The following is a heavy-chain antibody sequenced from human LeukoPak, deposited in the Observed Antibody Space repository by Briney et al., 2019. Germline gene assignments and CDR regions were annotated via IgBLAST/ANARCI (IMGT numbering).Heavy chain of an antibody. D-gene: IGHD6-13*01. Sequence: GGSLRLSCAASGFTFSSYAMHWVRQAPGKGLEYVSAISSNGGSTYYASSVKGRFTISRDNSKNTLYLQMNSLRAEDTAVYYCARGSPLAVAAAGTNFDYWGQGTLVTVSS. CDR2: ISSNGGST. V-gene: IGHV3-64*01. CDR3: ARGSPLAVAAAGTNFDY. CDR1: GFTFSSYA. J-gene: IGHJ4*02.